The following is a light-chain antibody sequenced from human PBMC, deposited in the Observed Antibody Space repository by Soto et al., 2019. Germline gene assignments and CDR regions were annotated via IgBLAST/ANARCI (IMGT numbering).Light chain of an antibody. J-gene: IGLJ3*02. CDR3: SSYTSSSTWV. V-gene: IGLV2-14*03. CDR1: NRDVGGYNF. Sequence: QSALTQPASVSGSPGQSITIACTGTNRDVGGYNFVSWYQQHPGKAPKLMIYEVSNRPSGFSNRFSGSKSGNTASLTISGLQAEDEADYYCSSYTSSSTWVFGGGTQLTVL. CDR2: EVS.